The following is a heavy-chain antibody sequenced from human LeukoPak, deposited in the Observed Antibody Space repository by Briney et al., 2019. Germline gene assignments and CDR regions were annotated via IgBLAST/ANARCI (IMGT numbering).Heavy chain of an antibody. J-gene: IGHJ6*03. Sequence: GGSLRRASTASEFTFSTYAMSCGRQAPGKGLEWVSAFGGSGGTTYYADSVKGRLTISRDNSNNTLYLQMSSLRAEDTAVYYCARDPIFGVINGYYYMDVWGKGTTVTVSS. D-gene: IGHD3-3*01. V-gene: IGHV3-23*01. CDR2: FGGSGGTT. CDR1: EFTFSTYA. CDR3: ARDPIFGVINGYYYMDV.